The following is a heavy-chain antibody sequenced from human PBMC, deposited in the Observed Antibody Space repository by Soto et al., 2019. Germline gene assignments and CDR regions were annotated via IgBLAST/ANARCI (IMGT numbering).Heavy chain of an antibody. CDR2: IYYSGST. CDR1: GGSVSSGSYY. J-gene: IGHJ6*02. V-gene: IGHV4-61*01. Sequence: PSETLSLTCTVSGGSVSSGSYYWSWIRQPPGKGLEWIGYIYYSGSTNYNPSLKSRVTISVDTSKNQFSLKLSSVTAADTAVYYCARECRNNYYYYGMDVWGQGTTVTVSS. CDR3: ARECRNNYYYYGMDV.